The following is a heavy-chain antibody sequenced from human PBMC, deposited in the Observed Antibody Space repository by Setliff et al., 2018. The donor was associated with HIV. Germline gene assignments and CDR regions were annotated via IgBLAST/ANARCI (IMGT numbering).Heavy chain of an antibody. V-gene: IGHV1-3*01. CDR2: INAGNGNT. J-gene: IGHJ4*02. CDR1: GYTFTSYA. Sequence: ASVKVSCKASGYTFTSYAMHWVRQGPGQRLERMGWINAGNGNTTYSQKFQGRVTITRDTSARTAYMELSILRSEDTAVYYCAIVDVDIVATMTFDYWGQGTLVTVSS. CDR3: AIVDVDIVATMTFDY. D-gene: IGHD5-12*01.